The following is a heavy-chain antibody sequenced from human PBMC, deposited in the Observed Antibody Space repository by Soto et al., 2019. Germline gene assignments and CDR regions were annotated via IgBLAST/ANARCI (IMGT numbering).Heavy chain of an antibody. V-gene: IGHV4-39*01. CDR1: GGSISSSSYY. D-gene: IGHD6-6*01. Sequence: QLLESGPGLVKPSETLSLTCTVSGGSISSSSYYWGWIRQPPGKGLEWIGSIYYSGSTYYNPSLKSRVTISVDTSKNQFSLKLSSVTAADTAVYYCAKLGRYSSSRRGYSYFDLWGRGTLVTVSS. CDR3: AKLGRYSSSRRGYSYFDL. CDR2: IYYSGST. J-gene: IGHJ2*01.